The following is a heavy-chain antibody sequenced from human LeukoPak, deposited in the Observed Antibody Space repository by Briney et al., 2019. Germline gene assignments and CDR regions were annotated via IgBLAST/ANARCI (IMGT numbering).Heavy chain of an antibody. D-gene: IGHD3-22*01. CDR3: ARLIYDSSGYYHFDY. J-gene: IGHJ4*02. CDR2: IYFSGST. Sequence: SETLSLTCTVSGGSVSGSSYYWSWIRQPPGKGLEWIGYIYFSGSTNYNPSLKSRVTISVDTSKNQFSLKLSSVTAADTAVYYCARLIYDSSGYYHFDYWGQGTLVTVSS. CDR1: GGSVSGSSYY. V-gene: IGHV4-61*01.